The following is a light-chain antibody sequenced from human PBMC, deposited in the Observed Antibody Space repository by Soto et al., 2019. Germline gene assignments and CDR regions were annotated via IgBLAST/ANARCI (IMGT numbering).Light chain of an antibody. CDR2: DAS. J-gene: IGKJ5*01. CDR1: QSVSSS. CDR3: QHRSNWPLT. Sequence: EIVLTQSPATLYLSPGERATLSCRASQSVSSSLAWYQQKPGQAPRLLIYDASNRATVIPARFCGSGSGTDFTLTISSLEPEDFAFYYCQHRSNWPLTFGHGTRLAIK. V-gene: IGKV3-11*01.